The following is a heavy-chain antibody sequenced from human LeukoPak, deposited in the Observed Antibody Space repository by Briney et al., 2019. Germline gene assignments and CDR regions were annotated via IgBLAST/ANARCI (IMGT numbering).Heavy chain of an antibody. CDR3: AVLRGYSYGPTR. CDR2: ISSSSSYI. Sequence: KPGGSLRLSCAASGFTFSSYSMNWVRQAPGKWLEWVSSISSSSSYIYYADSVKGRFTISRDNAKNSLYLQMNSLRAEDTAVYYCAVLRGYSYGPTRWGQGTLVTVSS. J-gene: IGHJ4*02. CDR1: GFTFSSYS. V-gene: IGHV3-21*01. D-gene: IGHD5-18*01.